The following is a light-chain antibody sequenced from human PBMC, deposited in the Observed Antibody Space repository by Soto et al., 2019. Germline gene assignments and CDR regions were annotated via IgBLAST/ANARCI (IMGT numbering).Light chain of an antibody. CDR3: QQHISWPLT. CDR2: DAS. V-gene: IGKV3-11*01. J-gene: IGKJ4*01. Sequence: EIVRTQCPSPLSVSPGERSALSCGASQSVSSNLAWYQQKPGQAPRLLVYDASNRATGIPTRFSGSGSGTDFTLTISNLEPEDFAVYYCQQHISWPLTFGGGTKVDIK. CDR1: QSVSSN.